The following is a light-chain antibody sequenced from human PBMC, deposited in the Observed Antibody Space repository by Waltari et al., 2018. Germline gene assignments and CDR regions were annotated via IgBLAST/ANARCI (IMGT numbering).Light chain of an antibody. V-gene: IGLV2-23*02. J-gene: IGLJ2*01. CDR1: SSDIGTYNY. CDR2: EVT. CDR3: SSHANTYNFAHVV. Sequence: QSALTQPASVSGSPGQSITISCTGTSSDIGTYNYVSWFQQLPGKAPKMMIYEVTKRPSGVSYRFAGSKSGNTAPLTISGLRAEDEADYYCSSHANTYNFAHVVFGGGTKLTVL.